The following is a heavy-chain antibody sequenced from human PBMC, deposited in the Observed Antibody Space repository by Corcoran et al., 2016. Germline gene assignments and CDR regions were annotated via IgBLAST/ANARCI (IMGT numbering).Heavy chain of an antibody. J-gene: IGHJ4*02. CDR2: ITSSGDYI. CDR3: ARRYCSSTNCYAFEY. Sequence: VELVESGGGLVKPGGSLRLSCAASGFTFSSYSMNWVRQTPGKGLEWVSSITSSGDYIYYAESVKGRFTISRDNAKNSLYLQMSSLRAEDTAVYYCARRYCSSTNCYAFEYWGQGTLVTVSS. D-gene: IGHD2-2*01. V-gene: IGHV3-21*01. CDR1: GFTFSSYS.